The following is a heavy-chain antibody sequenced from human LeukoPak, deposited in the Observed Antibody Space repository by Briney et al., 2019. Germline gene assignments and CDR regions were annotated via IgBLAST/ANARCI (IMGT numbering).Heavy chain of an antibody. D-gene: IGHD6-13*01. J-gene: IGHJ5*02. Sequence: SETLSLTCTVYGGSFSGYYWSWIRQPPGKGLEWIGEINHSGSTNYNPSLKSRVTISVDTSKNQFSLKLSSVTAADTAVYYCARLHSSSWLAFDPWGQGTPVTVSS. CDR3: ARLHSSSWLAFDP. V-gene: IGHV4-34*01. CDR1: GGSFSGYY. CDR2: INHSGST.